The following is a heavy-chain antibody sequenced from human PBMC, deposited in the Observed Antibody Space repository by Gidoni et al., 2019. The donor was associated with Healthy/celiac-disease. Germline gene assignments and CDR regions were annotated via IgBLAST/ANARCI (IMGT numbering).Heavy chain of an antibody. CDR3: ASEYSSSYY. J-gene: IGHJ4*02. CDR2: ISSSGSTI. V-gene: IGHV3-48*03. Sequence: EVQLVESGGGLVQPGGSLSLACAAARFTFSSYEMNWVRQAPGKGLEWVSYISSSGSTIYYADSVKGRFTISRDNAKNSLYLQMNSLRAEDTAVYYCASEYSSSYYWGQGTLVTVSS. D-gene: IGHD6-13*01. CDR1: RFTFSSYE.